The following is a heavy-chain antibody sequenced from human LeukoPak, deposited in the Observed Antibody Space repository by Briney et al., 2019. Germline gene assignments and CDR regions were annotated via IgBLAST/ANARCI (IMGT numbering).Heavy chain of an antibody. CDR2: IYYSGST. V-gene: IGHV4-39*07. CDR1: GGSISSSSYY. J-gene: IGHJ4*02. D-gene: IGHD2-21*02. Sequence: PSETLSLTCTVSGGSISSSSYYWGWIRQPPGKGLEWIGSIYYSGSTYYNPSLKSRVTISVDTSKNQFSLKLSSVTAADTAVYYCARVRQGDWQPIDYWGQGTLVTVSS. CDR3: ARVRQGDWQPIDY.